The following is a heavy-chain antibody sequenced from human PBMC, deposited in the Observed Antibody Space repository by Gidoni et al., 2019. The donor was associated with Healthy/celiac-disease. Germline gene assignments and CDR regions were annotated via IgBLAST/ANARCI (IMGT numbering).Heavy chain of an antibody. Sequence: QVQLVESGGGLVTPGGSLRLSCAASGFPFRDYYRSWIRQAPGKGLEWVSYISSSSSYTNYADSVKGRFTISRDNAKNSLYLQMNSLRAEDTAVYYCAREPQLVRSWYFDLWGRGTLVTVSS. CDR1: GFPFRDYY. J-gene: IGHJ2*01. V-gene: IGHV3-11*05. CDR3: AREPQLVRSWYFDL. CDR2: ISSSSSYT. D-gene: IGHD6-13*01.